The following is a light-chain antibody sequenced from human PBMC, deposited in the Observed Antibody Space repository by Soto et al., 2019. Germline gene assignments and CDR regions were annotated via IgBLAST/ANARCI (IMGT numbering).Light chain of an antibody. CDR3: CSYAGSSTVS. Sequence: QSALTQPASVSGSPGQSITISCTGTSSDVGSYDLVSWYQQYPGKAPKFKIYEVSKRPSDISNRFSGSKSGNTASLTISGLQAEDEADYYCCSYAGSSTVSFGGGTQLTVL. CDR1: SSDVGSYDL. J-gene: IGLJ3*02. CDR2: EVS. V-gene: IGLV2-23*02.